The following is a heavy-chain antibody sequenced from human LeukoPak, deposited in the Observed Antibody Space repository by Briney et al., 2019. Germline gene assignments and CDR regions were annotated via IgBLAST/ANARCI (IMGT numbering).Heavy chain of an antibody. J-gene: IGHJ6*02. CDR2: IYSGGST. D-gene: IGHD2-15*01. Sequence: GGSLRLSCAASGFTFSSYAMSWVRQAPGKGLEWVSVIYSGGSTYYADSVKGRFTISRDNSKNTLYLQMNSLRAEDTAVYYCARVDCSGGSCKRNYYYGMDVWGQGTTVTVSS. V-gene: IGHV3-53*01. CDR1: GFTFSSYA. CDR3: ARVDCSGGSCKRNYYYGMDV.